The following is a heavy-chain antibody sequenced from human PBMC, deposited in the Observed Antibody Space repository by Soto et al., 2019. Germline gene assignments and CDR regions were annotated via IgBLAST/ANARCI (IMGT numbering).Heavy chain of an antibody. J-gene: IGHJ4*02. V-gene: IGHV3-23*01. D-gene: IGHD3-3*01. CDR1: GFTFSSYA. Sequence: PGGSLRLSCAASGFTFSSYAMSWVRQAPGKGLEWVSAISGSGGSTYYADSVKGRFTISRDNSKNTLYLQMNSLRAEDTAVYYCAKVPYYDFWSGYTDDDYWGQGTLVTVSS. CDR3: AKVPYYDFWSGYTDDDY. CDR2: ISGSGGST.